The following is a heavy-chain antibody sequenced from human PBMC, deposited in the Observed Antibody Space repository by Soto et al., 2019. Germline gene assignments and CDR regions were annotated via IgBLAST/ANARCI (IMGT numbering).Heavy chain of an antibody. J-gene: IGHJ5*02. CDR2: IYGGEST. V-gene: IGHV3-66*01. D-gene: IGHD2-21*01. CDR3: XXXXXXSIYVS. CDR1: XXXXXXNY. Sequence: EVQLVESGGGLVQPGGSLRLSCAASXXXXXXNYMTWIRQAXGKGLEWVSVIYGGESTIYADSVKGRFTISRDSSQNTVHLQMNSLRDEXXXXXXXXXXXXXSIYVSWGQGTLVTVSS.